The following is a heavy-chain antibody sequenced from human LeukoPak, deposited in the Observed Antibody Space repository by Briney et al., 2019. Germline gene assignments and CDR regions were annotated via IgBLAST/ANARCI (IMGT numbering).Heavy chain of an antibody. D-gene: IGHD6-19*01. CDR2: ISSSSSYI. V-gene: IGHV3-21*04. J-gene: IGHJ6*03. CDR3: ATMGDIAVAGSPYYYYYMDV. CDR1: GFTFSSYS. Sequence: GGSLRLSCAASGFTFSSYSMNWVRQAPGKGLEWVSSISSSSSYIYYADSVKGRFTISRDNAKNSLYLQMNSLRAEDTALYYCATMGDIAVAGSPYYYYYMDVWGKGTTVTVSS.